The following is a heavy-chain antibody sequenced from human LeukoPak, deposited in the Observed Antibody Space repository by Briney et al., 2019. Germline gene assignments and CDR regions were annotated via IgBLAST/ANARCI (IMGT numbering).Heavy chain of an antibody. CDR1: GFTFSSYG. D-gene: IGHD6-13*01. J-gene: IGHJ4*02. Sequence: QPGRSLRLSCAASGFTFSSYGMHWVRQAPGKGLEWVAVISYDGSNKYYADSVKGRFTISRDNSKNTLYLQMNSLRPEDMAVYYCANTDPTWGVSSSWSGRFDYWGQGTLVTVSS. CDR3: ANTDPTWGVSSSWSGRFDY. CDR2: ISYDGSNK. V-gene: IGHV3-30*18.